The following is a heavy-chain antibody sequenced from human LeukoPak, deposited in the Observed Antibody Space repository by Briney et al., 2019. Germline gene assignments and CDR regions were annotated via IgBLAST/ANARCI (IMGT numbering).Heavy chain of an antibody. Sequence: SETLSLTCTVSGGSISSYYWSWIRQPPGKGLEWIGYIYYSGSTNYNPSLKSRVTMSVDTSKNQFSLKLSSVTAADTAVYYCAREGYGSGSYYNVYYYYYYMDVWGKGTTVTISS. CDR3: AREGYGSGSYYNVYYYYYYMDV. J-gene: IGHJ6*03. D-gene: IGHD3-10*01. V-gene: IGHV4-59*12. CDR2: IYYSGST. CDR1: GGSISSYY.